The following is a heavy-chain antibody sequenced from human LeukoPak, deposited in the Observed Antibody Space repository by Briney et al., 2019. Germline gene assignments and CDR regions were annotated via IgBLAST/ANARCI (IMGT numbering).Heavy chain of an antibody. V-gene: IGHV5-51*01. CDR2: IYPGDSDT. Sequence: GESLMISCKGSGYSFTSYWIGWVRQMPGKGLEWMGIIYPGDSDTRYSPSFQGQVTISADKSISTAYLQWSSLKASDTAMYYCARLRYCSGGSCPGALDYWGQGTLVTVSS. D-gene: IGHD2-15*01. CDR1: GYSFTSYW. J-gene: IGHJ4*02. CDR3: ARLRYCSGGSCPGALDY.